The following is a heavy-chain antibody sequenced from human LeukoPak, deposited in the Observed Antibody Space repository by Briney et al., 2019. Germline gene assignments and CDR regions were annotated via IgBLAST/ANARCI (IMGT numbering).Heavy chain of an antibody. CDR3: ARHSSMSETYYYKMDV. CDR1: GGSFSSYA. V-gene: IGHV1-69*05. Sequence: SVKVSCKASGGSFSSYAISWMRQAPGQGLEWMGAFIPRFGTAIYAQQFQGRVTITRDESTSTACMELSSLRFEDTAVYYCARHSSMSETYYYKMDVWGKGTTVTVSS. J-gene: IGHJ6*03. CDR2: FIPRFGTA.